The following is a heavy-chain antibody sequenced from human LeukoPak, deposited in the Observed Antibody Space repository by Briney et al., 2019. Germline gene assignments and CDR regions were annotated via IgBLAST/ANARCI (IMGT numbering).Heavy chain of an antibody. CDR3: ARTRRLTNPKKPAIAFDY. J-gene: IGHJ4*02. Sequence: SETLSLTCTVSGGSVSSGSYYWSWIRQPPGKGLEWIGYIYYSGSTNYNPSLKSRVTISVDTSKNQFSLKLSSVTAADTAVYYCARTRRLTNPKKPAIAFDYWGQGTLVTVSS. V-gene: IGHV4-61*01. CDR2: IYYSGST. D-gene: IGHD1-14*01. CDR1: GGSVSSGSYY.